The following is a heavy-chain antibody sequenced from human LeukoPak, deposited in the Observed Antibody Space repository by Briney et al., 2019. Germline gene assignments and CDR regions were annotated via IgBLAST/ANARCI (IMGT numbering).Heavy chain of an antibody. CDR1: GFTFIDYD. CDR2: IGIRGDT. J-gene: IGHJ4*02. D-gene: IGHD6-19*01. V-gene: IGHV3-13*01. Sequence: GWSLRLSCAASGFTFIDYDMHWVRQVIGKGLEWVSAIGIRGDTHYSGSVKGRFTISRENAESSLYLQMNSLRAEDTAVYYCARGGIQVSGIDEFDYWGQGTLVTVSS. CDR3: ARGGIQVSGIDEFDY.